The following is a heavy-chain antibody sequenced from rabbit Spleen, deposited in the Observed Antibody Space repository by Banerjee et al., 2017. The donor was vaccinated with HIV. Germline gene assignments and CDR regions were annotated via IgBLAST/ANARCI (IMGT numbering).Heavy chain of an antibody. D-gene: IGHD1-1*01. CDR3: ARDTSSSFSSYGMDL. J-gene: IGHJ6*01. Sequence: QSLEESGGDLVKPGASLTVTCTASGFSFGSNDYMCWVRQAPGKGLEWIACIYSGNSGYSYYATWATGRFTISKTSSTTVTLQVTSLTVADTATYFCARDTSSSFSSYGMDLWGPGTLVTVS. CDR1: GFSFGSNDY. CDR2: IYSGNSGYS. V-gene: IGHV1S40*01.